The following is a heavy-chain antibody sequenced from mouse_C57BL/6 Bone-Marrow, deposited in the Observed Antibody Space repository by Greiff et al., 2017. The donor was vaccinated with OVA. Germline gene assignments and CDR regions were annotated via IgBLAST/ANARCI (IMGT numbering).Heavy chain of an antibody. V-gene: IGHV5-4*03. CDR3: ARGGPLLPMDY. CDR2: ISDGGSYT. D-gene: IGHD2-10*01. CDR1: GFTFSSYA. Sequence: EVKLVESGGGLVKPGGSLKLSCAASGFTFSSYAMSWVRQTPEKRLEWVATISDGGSYTYYPDNVKGRFTISRDNAKNNLYLQMSHLKSEDTAMYYCARGGPLLPMDYWGQGTSVTVSS. J-gene: IGHJ4*01.